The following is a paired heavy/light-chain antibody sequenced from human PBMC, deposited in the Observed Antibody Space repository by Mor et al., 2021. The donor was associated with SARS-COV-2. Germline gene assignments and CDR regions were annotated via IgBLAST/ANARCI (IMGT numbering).Heavy chain of an antibody. D-gene: IGHD2-15*01. J-gene: IGHJ3*02. CDR3: AKQGWPQPGDAFES. Sequence: EVQLVQSGAEVKKAGESLKISCQGSGYNYNTYWIGWVRQMPGKGLEWMGIIDLHDSDTRYGPSFEGQVIMSADKSISTAYLQWKSLKTSDSAIYYCAKQGWPQPGDAFESWGQGTVVIVSS. CDR2: IDLHDSDT. V-gene: IGHV5-51*01. CDR1: GYNYNTYW.
Light chain of an antibody. J-gene: IGLJ2*01. CDR2: EVT. CDR3: SSYAGGLTYVL. V-gene: IGLV2-11*01. CDR1: NSDVGGYNS. Sequence: QSTLTQPRSVSGSPGQSVTISCRGTNSDVGGYNSVSWYQQHPNKAPRLIIFEVTKRPSGVPDRFSGSKSGRTASLTISGLQAEDEADYHCSSYAGGLTYVLFGGGTTLTVL.